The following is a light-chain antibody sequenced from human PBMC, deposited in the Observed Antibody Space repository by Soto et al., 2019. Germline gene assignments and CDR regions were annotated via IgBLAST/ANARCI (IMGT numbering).Light chain of an antibody. Sequence: DLQLTQSPSSLSASVADVVSITCRASQSISSYLNWYQHNPGKANQLLIFAASTLQTGVPSRFSGLGSATDFTLTISSLQPEDFATYYCQQSFSYVRSFGQGTKVDI. CDR3: QQSFSYVRS. CDR2: AAS. J-gene: IGKJ1*01. V-gene: IGKV1-39*01. CDR1: QSISSY.